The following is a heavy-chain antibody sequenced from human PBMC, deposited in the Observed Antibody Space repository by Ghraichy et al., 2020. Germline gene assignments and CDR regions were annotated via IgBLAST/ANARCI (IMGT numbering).Heavy chain of an antibody. CDR1: GDSVSSNSVA. D-gene: IGHD3-16*01. CDR2: TYYRSKWYN. J-gene: IGHJ3*02. CDR3: ARGRVRAFDI. Sequence: SQTLSLTCAISGDSVSSNSVAWNWIRQSPSRGLEWLGRTYYRSKWYNDYAVSVKSRIAVNPDTSKNQFSLQLDSVTPEDTAVYFCARGRVRAFDIWGQGTMVTVSS. V-gene: IGHV6-1*01.